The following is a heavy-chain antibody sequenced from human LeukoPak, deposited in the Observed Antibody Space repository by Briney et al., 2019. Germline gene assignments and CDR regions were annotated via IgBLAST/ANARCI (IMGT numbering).Heavy chain of an antibody. V-gene: IGHV3-48*01. CDR1: GFTFSSYS. J-gene: IGHJ3*02. CDR2: INSKSDDI. CDR3: AILPITMIVVVETHDAFDI. D-gene: IGHD3-22*01. Sequence: GGSLRLSCVASGFTFSSYSMNWVRQAPGKGLEWLSYINSKSDDIYHADSVKGRFTVSRDNAKNSLYLQMSSLRAEDTAVYYCAILPITMIVVVETHDAFDIWGQGTMVTVSS.